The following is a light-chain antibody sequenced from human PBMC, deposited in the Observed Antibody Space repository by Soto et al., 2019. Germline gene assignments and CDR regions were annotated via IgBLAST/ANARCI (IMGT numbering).Light chain of an antibody. CDR2: AAS. V-gene: IGKV1-39*01. Sequence: DIQMTQSPSSLSASVGDRVTITCRASQSISSYLNWYQQKPGKAPKLLIYAASSLQSWVPSRFSGSGSGTDFTLTISSLQPEDFATYYCKQSYSTPFTFGPGTKVDIK. CDR1: QSISSY. CDR3: KQSYSTPFT. J-gene: IGKJ3*01.